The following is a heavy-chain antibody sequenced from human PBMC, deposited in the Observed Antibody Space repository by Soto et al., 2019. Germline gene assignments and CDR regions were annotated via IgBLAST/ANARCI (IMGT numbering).Heavy chain of an antibody. D-gene: IGHD1-26*01. V-gene: IGHV3-15*01. Sequence: EVQLVESGGGLVKPGGSLRLSCAASGFTFSNAWMSWVRQAPGKGLEWVGRIKSKTDGGTTDYAAPVKGRFTISRDDSKNTLYLQMNSLKTEDTAVYYRTTFDSGSYSDWEYFDYWGQGTLVTVSS. CDR2: IKSKTDGGTT. CDR1: GFTFSNAW. J-gene: IGHJ4*02. CDR3: TTFDSGSYSDWEYFDY.